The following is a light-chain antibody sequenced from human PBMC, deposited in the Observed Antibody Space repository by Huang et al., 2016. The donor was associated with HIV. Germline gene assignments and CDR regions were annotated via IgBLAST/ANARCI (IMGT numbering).Light chain of an antibody. V-gene: IGKV3-20*01. Sequence: EIVLTQSPGTLSLSPGEGATLSCRASQSVSSNHLVWYQQRPGQAPRLLIYDTSTRATGSPDRFSGSGSGTGFTLTIGRLEPEDLAVYYCQHYGSSLLTFGPGTKVHIK. CDR2: DTS. CDR3: QHYGSSLLT. J-gene: IGKJ3*01. CDR1: QSVSSNH.